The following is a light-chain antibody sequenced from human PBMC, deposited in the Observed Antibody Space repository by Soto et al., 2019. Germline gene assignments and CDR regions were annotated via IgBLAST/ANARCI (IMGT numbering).Light chain of an antibody. J-gene: IGLJ1*01. CDR1: GSDIGYFNY. V-gene: IGLV2-14*01. Sequence: QSVLTQPSSVSGSPGQSITISCTGTGSDIGYFNYVSWYQQQPGKAPKLMIYEVDPRPSGVSIRFSDSKSGSTASLTISGLQAEDEADYYCKSYAVGSTYVFGTGTKVTVL. CDR3: KSYAVGSTYV. CDR2: EVD.